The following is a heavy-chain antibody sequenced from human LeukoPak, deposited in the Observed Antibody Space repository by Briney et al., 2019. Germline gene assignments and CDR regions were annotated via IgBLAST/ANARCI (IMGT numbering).Heavy chain of an antibody. V-gene: IGHV3-43*02. CDR2: TSGDGINT. D-gene: IGHD5/OR15-5a*01. CDR1: GFTFHHYA. CDR3: AREHVYGGADY. J-gene: IGHJ4*02. Sequence: GGSLSLSCAAPGFTFHHYAIYWVRQAPGKGLQWVSLTSGDGINTYLADSVKRRFTISRENSKSSLFPQMNSLRTEDTALYYSAREHVYGGADYWGQGTLVTVSS.